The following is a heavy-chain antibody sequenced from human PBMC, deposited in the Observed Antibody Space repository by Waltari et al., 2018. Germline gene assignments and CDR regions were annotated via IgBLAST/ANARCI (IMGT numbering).Heavy chain of an antibody. CDR2: INHSGST. D-gene: IGHD5-18*01. J-gene: IGHJ3*02. V-gene: IGHV4-34*01. CDR3: ARGLESTAMASLDAFDI. CDR1: GGSFSGYY. Sequence: QVQLQQWGAGLLKPSETLSLTCAVYGGSFSGYYWSWIRQPPGKGLEWIGEINHSGSTNYNPSLKSRVTISVDTSKNQFSLKLSSVTAADTAVYYCARGLESTAMASLDAFDIWGQGTMVTVSS.